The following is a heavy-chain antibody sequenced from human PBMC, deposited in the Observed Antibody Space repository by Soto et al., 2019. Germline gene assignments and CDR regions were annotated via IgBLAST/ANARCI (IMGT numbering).Heavy chain of an antibody. CDR2: INPNSGGT. Sequence: ASVKVSCKASGYTFTGYYMHWVRQAPGQGLEWMGWINPNSGGTNYAQKFQGWVTMTRDTSISTAYMELSRLRSDDTAVYYCARGSGIAAATTYYYGMDVRGQGTTVTLPS. CDR3: ARGSGIAAATTYYYGMDV. J-gene: IGHJ6*02. V-gene: IGHV1-2*04. D-gene: IGHD6-13*01. CDR1: GYTFTGYY.